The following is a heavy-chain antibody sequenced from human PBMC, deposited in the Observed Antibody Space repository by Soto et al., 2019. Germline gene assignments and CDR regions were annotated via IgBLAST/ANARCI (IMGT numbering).Heavy chain of an antibody. CDR2: ISATGGGT. D-gene: IGHD3-16*01. V-gene: IGHV3-23*01. CDR1: GFKFSNYA. Sequence: ASVKVSCAASGFKFSNYAMSWVRQAPGKGLEWVSLISATGGGTYYADSVKGRFTISRDNSHNTLYLQVHSLTAEDTAVYYCAKDRRAGGNSAFYFDFWGQGAQVTVSS. J-gene: IGHJ4*02. CDR3: AKDRRAGGNSAFYFDF.